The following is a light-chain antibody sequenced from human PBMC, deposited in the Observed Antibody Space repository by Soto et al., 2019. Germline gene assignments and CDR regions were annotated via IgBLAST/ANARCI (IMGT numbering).Light chain of an antibody. CDR2: GVS. CDR1: QSVSSSY. Sequence: ETVFTQSPGTLSLSPGDRATLSCRASQSVSSSYLAWYQQKPGQAPRLLIWGVSNRATGTPDRFSGSGSGTDFTLTISRLEPEDFAVYYCQQYYSSPWTFGLGTKVDIK. CDR3: QQYYSSPWT. V-gene: IGKV3-20*01. J-gene: IGKJ1*01.